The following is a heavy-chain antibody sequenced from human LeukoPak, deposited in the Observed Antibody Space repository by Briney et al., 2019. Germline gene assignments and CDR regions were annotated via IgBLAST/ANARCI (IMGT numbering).Heavy chain of an antibody. V-gene: IGHV3-48*01. D-gene: IGHD3-3*01. CDR1: GFTFSSYN. CDR3: ARTFGVFTLDAFDI. J-gene: IGHJ3*02. Sequence: GGSLRLSCAASGFTFSSYNINWVRQAPGKGLEWVSYISSSRRTISYADSVKGRFTISRDNAKNTLYLQMNSLRAEDTAVYYCARTFGVFTLDAFDIWGQGTMVTVSS. CDR2: ISSSRRTI.